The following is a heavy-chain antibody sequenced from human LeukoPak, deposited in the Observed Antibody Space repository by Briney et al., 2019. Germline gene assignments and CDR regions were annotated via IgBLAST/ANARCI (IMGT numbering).Heavy chain of an antibody. J-gene: IGHJ4*02. CDR3: ARGRPGGTDY. CDR1: GFTFSSYW. CDR2: IDADGTTT. D-gene: IGHD3-16*01. Sequence: GGSLRLSCAAYGFTFSSYWMHWVRHAPGKGLVWVLRIDADGTTTYHADSVKGRFTLSRDNAKNTLYLQMNSLRAEDTAVYYCARGRPGGTDYWGQGTLVTVSS. V-gene: IGHV3-74*01.